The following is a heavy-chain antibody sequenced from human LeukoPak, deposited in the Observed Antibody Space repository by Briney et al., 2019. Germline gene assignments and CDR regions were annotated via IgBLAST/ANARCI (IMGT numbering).Heavy chain of an antibody. D-gene: IGHD2-2*01. CDR1: GFTFSSYW. V-gene: IGHV3-7*01. CDR2: IKQDGSEK. Sequence: GGSLRLSCAASGFTFSSYWMSWVRQAPGKGLEWVANIKQDGSEKYYVDSVKGRFTISRDNAKNSLYLQMNSLRAEDTAVYYCAIDMPGGAAAFDIWGQGTMVTVSS. J-gene: IGHJ3*02. CDR3: AIDMPGGAAAFDI.